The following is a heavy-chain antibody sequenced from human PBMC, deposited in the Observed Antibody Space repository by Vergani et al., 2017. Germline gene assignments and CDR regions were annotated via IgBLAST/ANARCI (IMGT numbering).Heavy chain of an antibody. V-gene: IGHV3-33*01. Sequence: QVQLVESGGGVVQPGRSLRLSCAASGFTFKQYGMHWVRQAPGKGLEWVAVTWYDGNKKQYADSVKGRFTISRDNSNSTMYLQMNSLRDEDTGVYYCARDLRLLYNRFDPWGQGTLVTVSS. CDR1: GFTFKQYG. CDR2: TWYDGNKK. CDR3: ARDLRLLYNRFDP. D-gene: IGHD1-14*01. J-gene: IGHJ5*02.